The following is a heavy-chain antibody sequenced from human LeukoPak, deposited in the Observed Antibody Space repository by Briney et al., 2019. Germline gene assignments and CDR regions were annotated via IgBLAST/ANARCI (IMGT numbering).Heavy chain of an antibody. V-gene: IGHV3-74*01. CDR2: INNDGSGT. D-gene: IGHD3-9*01. CDR1: GFTFSSYW. Sequence: GGSLRLSCAASGFTFSSYWMHWVRQAPGKGPVWVSRINNDGSGTTYADSVKGRFTISRDNANNSLYLQMNSLRAEDTAVYFCTLVGSYDTLTGFRFPPYFYGMDVWGQGTTVTVSS. CDR3: TLVGSYDTLTGFRFPPYFYGMDV. J-gene: IGHJ6*02.